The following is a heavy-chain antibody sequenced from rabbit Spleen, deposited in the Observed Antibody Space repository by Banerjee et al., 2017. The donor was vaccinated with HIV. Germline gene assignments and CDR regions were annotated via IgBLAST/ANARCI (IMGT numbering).Heavy chain of an antibody. V-gene: IGHV1S45*01. CDR1: GVSLNDKDV. D-gene: IGHD4-2*01. CDR3: VRGGGYVGDLYDM. J-gene: IGHJ4*01. CDR2: IAGSSSGFT. Sequence: QEQLEESGGGLVKPEGSLTLTCKASGVSLNDKDVMCWVRQAPGKGLEWISCIAGSSSGFTYSATWAKGRFTISMTSSTTVTLQMTSLTAADTATYFCVRGGGYVGDLYDMWGPGTLVTVS.